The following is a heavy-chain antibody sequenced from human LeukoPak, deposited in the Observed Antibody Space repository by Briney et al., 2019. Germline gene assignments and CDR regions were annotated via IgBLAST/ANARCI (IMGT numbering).Heavy chain of an antibody. CDR2: ISYDGSNK. CDR3: AKGQLDP. CDR1: GFIFSSYG. V-gene: IGHV3-30*18. J-gene: IGHJ5*02. Sequence: GRSLRLSCAAAGFIFSSYGMHWVRQAPGKGLESVAVISYDGSNKYYADSVKGRFTISRDNSKNTLYLQMNSLRAEDTDVYYCAKGQLDPWGKGTLVPVSS.